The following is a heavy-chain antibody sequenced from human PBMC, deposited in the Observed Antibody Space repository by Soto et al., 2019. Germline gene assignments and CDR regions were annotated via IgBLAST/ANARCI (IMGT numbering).Heavy chain of an antibody. D-gene: IGHD6-19*01. J-gene: IGHJ4*02. CDR2: ISGSGGST. CDR3: AKRADSAVAGQYSFDY. CDR1: GFTFSSYA. V-gene: IGHV3-23*01. Sequence: EVQLLESGGGLVQPGGSLRLSCAASGFTFSSYAMSWVRQAPGKGLEWVSAISGSGGSTYYADSVKGRFTISRDNSKNTLYLQMNSLRAEDTAVYYCAKRADSAVAGQYSFDYWGQGTLVTVSS.